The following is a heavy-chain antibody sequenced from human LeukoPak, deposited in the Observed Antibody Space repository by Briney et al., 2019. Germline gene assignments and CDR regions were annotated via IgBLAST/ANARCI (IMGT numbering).Heavy chain of an antibody. CDR2: INPNSGDT. D-gene: IGHD6-19*01. Sequence: ASVKVSCKASGYSFTGYYMHWARQAPGQGLEWMAWINPNSGDTNYALKFQGRVTMTRDTSISTAYMELSSLRSDDTAVYYCARNGIAVAGYDYWGQGTLVAVSS. V-gene: IGHV1-2*02. J-gene: IGHJ4*02. CDR3: ARNGIAVAGYDY. CDR1: GYSFTGYY.